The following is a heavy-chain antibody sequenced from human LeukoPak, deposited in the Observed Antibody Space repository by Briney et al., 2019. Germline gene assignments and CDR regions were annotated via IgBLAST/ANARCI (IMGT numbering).Heavy chain of an antibody. Sequence: PGGSLRLSCAASGFTFDDYAMHWVRQAPGKGLEWVSGISWNSGSIGYADSVKGRFTISRDNAKNSLYLQMNSLRAGDTALYYCAKDALLWFGELLPYYFDYWGQGTLVTVSS. CDR1: GFTFDDYA. CDR3: AKDALLWFGELLPYYFDY. V-gene: IGHV3-9*01. J-gene: IGHJ4*02. CDR2: ISWNSGSI. D-gene: IGHD3-10*01.